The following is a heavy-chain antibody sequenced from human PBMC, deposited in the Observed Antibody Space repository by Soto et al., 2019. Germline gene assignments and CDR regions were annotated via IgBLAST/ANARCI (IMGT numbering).Heavy chain of an antibody. D-gene: IGHD3-22*01. V-gene: IGHV2-5*02. Sequence: QITLKESGPTLVKPTQTLTLTCTFSGFSLSTSGVGVGWIRQPPGKALEWLALIYWDDDKRYSPSLKSRLTITKDTSKSPVVLTMTNMAPVDTATYYCAHSLIGYYYDSSGSNWFDPWGQGTLVTVSS. CDR2: IYWDDDK. CDR1: GFSLSTSGVG. J-gene: IGHJ5*02. CDR3: AHSLIGYYYDSSGSNWFDP.